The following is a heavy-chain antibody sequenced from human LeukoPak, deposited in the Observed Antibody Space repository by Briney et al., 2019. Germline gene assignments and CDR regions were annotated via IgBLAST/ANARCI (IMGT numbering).Heavy chain of an antibody. CDR1: GYSFATYW. D-gene: IGHD5-12*01. V-gene: IGHV5-51*01. CDR3: ARQLNSGYDLFDY. CDR2: IYPYDSDT. Sequence: GESLKISSEGSGYSFATYWIGWVRQMPGKGLEWMGFIYPYDSDTRYSPSFQGQVTISADTSINTAYLQWSGLRASDTAMYYCARQLNSGYDLFDYWGQGTHATVSS. J-gene: IGHJ4*02.